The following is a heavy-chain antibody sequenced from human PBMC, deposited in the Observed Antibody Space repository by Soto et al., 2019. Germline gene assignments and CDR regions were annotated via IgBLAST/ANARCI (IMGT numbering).Heavy chain of an antibody. Sequence: GASVKVSCKASGGTFSSYAISWVRQAPGQGLEWMGGIIPIFGTANYAQKFQGRVTITADKSTSTAYMELSSLRSEDTAVYYCARSGYSSDPYYYYGMDVLGQWTTVTVSS. J-gene: IGHJ6*02. D-gene: IGHD6-25*01. CDR1: GGTFSSYA. CDR2: IIPIFGTA. V-gene: IGHV1-69*06. CDR3: ARSGYSSDPYYYYGMDV.